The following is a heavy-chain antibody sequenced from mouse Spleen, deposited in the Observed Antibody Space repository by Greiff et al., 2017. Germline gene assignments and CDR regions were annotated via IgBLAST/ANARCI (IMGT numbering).Heavy chain of an antibody. CDR2: IWRGGST. CDR3: AKKKYGKDYAMDY. V-gene: IGHV2-5-1*01. CDR1: GFSLTSYG. D-gene: IGHD2-10*02. J-gene: IGHJ4*01. Sequence: VQGVESGPSLVQPSQSLSITCTVSGFSLTSYGVHWVRQSPGKGLEWLGVIWRGGSTDYNAAFMSRLSITKDNSKSQVFFKMNSLQADDTAIYYCAKKKYGKDYAMDYWGQGTSVTVSS.